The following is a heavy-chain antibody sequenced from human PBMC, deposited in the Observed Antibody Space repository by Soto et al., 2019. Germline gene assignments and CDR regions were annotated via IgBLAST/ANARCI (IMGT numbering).Heavy chain of an antibody. V-gene: IGHV3-23*01. CDR3: ADSEYYDSSGYSLG. CDR2: ISGSGGST. Sequence: EVQLLESGGGLVQPGGSLRLSCAASGFTFSSYAMSWVRQAPGKGLEWVSAISGSGGSTYYADSVKGRFTISRDNSKNSLYLQMNSLRAKNTAVYYCADSEYYDSSGYSLGWGQGTLFTVSS. J-gene: IGHJ4*02. D-gene: IGHD3-22*01. CDR1: GFTFSSYA.